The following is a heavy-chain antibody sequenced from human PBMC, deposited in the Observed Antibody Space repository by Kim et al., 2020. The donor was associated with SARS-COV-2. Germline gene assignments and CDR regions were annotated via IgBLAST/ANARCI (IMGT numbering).Heavy chain of an antibody. CDR3: ARDCYGSGSCFDY. J-gene: IGHJ4*02. CDR1: GGSISNGGYY. D-gene: IGHD3-10*01. CDR2: IYYSGST. V-gene: IGHV4-31*03. Sequence: SETLSLTCTVSGGSISNGGYYWSWIRQHPGKGLEWIGYIYYSGSTYYNPSLKSRVTISVDTSKNQFSLKLSSVTAADTAVYYCARDCYGSGSCFDYWGQGTLVTVSS.